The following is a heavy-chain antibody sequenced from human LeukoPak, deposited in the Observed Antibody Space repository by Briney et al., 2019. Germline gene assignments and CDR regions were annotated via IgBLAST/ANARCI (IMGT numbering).Heavy chain of an antibody. V-gene: IGHV3-7*01. CDR1: GFTFSSYW. CDR2: IKQDGSEK. J-gene: IGHJ6*03. Sequence: GGSLRLSCAASGFTFSSYWMSWVRQAPGKGLEWVANIKQDGSEKYYVDSVKGRFTISRDNAKNSLYLQMNRLRAEDTAVYYCARDARVESFWSSYWVSGHYYYMDVWGKGTTVTVSS. D-gene: IGHD3-3*01. CDR3: ARDARVESFWSSYWVSGHYYYMDV.